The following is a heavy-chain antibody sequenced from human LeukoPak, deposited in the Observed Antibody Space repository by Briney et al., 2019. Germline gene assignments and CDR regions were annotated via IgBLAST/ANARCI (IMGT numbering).Heavy chain of an antibody. CDR1: GGSFSTYV. CDR2: TLPVLGTV. Sequence: SVKVSCKPSGGSFSTYVINWVRQAPGQGLEWMGRTLPVLGTVNYAQSFQGRVNITADTATNTGYMELSSLKSEDTAVYYCARGGVLEIGAVGMDVWGQGTTVTVSS. J-gene: IGHJ6*02. CDR3: ARGGVLEIGAVGMDV. D-gene: IGHD1-1*01. V-gene: IGHV1-69*04.